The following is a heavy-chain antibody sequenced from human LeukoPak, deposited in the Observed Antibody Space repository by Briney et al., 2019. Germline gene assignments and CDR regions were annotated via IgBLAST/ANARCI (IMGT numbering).Heavy chain of an antibody. CDR1: GLSFSDYW. CDR2: IRQDGSET. CDR3: VRDGNDGLNDWEY. Sequence: PGGSLRLSCVGSGLSFSDYWMNWVRQAPGKGLEWVAIIRQDGSETHYVDSVRGRFTVSRDNAKNSLHLQMNSLKAGDTALYYCVRDGNDGLNDWEYWGQGALVTVSS. V-gene: IGHV3-7*03. D-gene: IGHD1-1*01. J-gene: IGHJ1*01.